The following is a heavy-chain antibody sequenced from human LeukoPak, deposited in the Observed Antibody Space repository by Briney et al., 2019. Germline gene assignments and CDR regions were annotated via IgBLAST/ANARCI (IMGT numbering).Heavy chain of an antibody. V-gene: IGHV1-18*01. Sequence: ASVKVSCKASGYTFTTYGISWVRQAPGHGLEWMGWISTFNGHTNYTQSRQDRVTMTTDTSTSTVYMELSSLISDDTAVYYCARSRGASTSLPKVTFDYWGQGTLVTVSS. D-gene: IGHD2-2*01. CDR1: GYTFTTYG. J-gene: IGHJ4*02. CDR2: ISTFNGHT. CDR3: ARSRGASTSLPKVTFDY.